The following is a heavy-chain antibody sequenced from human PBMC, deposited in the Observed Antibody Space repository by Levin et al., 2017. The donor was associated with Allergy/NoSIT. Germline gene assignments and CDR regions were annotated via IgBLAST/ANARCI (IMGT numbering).Heavy chain of an antibody. CDR1: GGSVSSGSYY. J-gene: IGHJ4*02. CDR3: ARDMGSTRHVIGYFDY. Sequence: SETLSLTCTVSGGSVSSGSYYWSWIRQPPGKGLEWIGYIYYSGSTNYNPSLKSRVTISVDTSKNQFSLKLSSVTAADTAVYYCARDMGSTRHVIGYFDYWGQGSLVTVSS. D-gene: IGHD2-2*01. CDR2: IYYSGST. V-gene: IGHV4-61*01.